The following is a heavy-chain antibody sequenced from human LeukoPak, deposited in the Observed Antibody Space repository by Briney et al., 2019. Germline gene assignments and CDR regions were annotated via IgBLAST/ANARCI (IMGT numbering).Heavy chain of an antibody. Sequence: GGSLRLSCAASGFTFSSYWMHWVRQAPGKGLVWVSRINSDGSSTTYADSVKGRFTISRDNAKNTLYLQMTSLRAEDTAVYYCATLGENRDSVYYFDSWGQGTLVTVSS. D-gene: IGHD1-14*01. V-gene: IGHV3-74*01. J-gene: IGHJ4*02. CDR3: ATLGENRDSVYYFDS. CDR1: GFTFSSYW. CDR2: INSDGSST.